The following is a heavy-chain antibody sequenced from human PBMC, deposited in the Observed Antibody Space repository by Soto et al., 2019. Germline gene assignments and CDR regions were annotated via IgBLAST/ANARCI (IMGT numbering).Heavy chain of an antibody. CDR2: IYHGGTT. J-gene: IGHJ4*01. V-gene: IGHV4-38-2*01. CDR3: ARVHVMVVAGSPFDY. CDR1: GYSLSSASY. D-gene: IGHD6-19*01. Sequence: KASETLSLTCAVSGYSLSSASYWGWIRQPPGKGPEWIASIYHGGTTFYNPSLKSRVTISVDTSKNHYSLKLRSVTAADTAVYYCARVHVMVVAGSPFDYWGPGTLVTVSS.